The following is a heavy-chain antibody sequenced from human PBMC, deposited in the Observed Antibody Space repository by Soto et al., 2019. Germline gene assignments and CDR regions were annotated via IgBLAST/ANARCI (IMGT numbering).Heavy chain of an antibody. Sequence: ASVKVSCKASGYTFTSYGISRVRQAPGQGLEWMGWISAYNGNTNYAQKLQGRVTMTTDTSTSTAYMELRSLRSDDTAVYYCARDGQRGYYYDSSGFLADWFDPWGQGTLVTVSS. J-gene: IGHJ5*02. D-gene: IGHD3-22*01. CDR3: ARDGQRGYYYDSSGFLADWFDP. V-gene: IGHV1-18*04. CDR1: GYTFTSYG. CDR2: ISAYNGNT.